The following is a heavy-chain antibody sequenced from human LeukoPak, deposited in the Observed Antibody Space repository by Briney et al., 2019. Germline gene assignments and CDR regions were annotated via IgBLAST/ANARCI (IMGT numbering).Heavy chain of an antibody. V-gene: IGHV1-2*02. CDR1: GYSFTAFY. D-gene: IGHD3-10*01. CDR3: ARDGDYGTGSYYRGCIDS. J-gene: IGHJ4*02. CDR2: IHPRRGDT. Sequence: GASVKVSCKTSGYSFTAFYIHWVRQAPGQGLEWMGGIHPRRGDTNYAQKFQGRVTMTRATSISTAYLELSSLRSDDTAVYYCARDGDYGTGSYYRGCIDSWGQGTPVTVSP.